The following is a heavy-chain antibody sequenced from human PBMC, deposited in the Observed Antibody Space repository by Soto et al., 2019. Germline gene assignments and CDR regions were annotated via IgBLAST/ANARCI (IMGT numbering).Heavy chain of an antibody. V-gene: IGHV1-69*06. CDR3: ASWSNWNPLYYDGLDV. CDR2: IIPLHNTS. D-gene: IGHD1-20*01. CDR1: GGAFNNSA. J-gene: IGHJ6*02. Sequence: QVQLLQSGAEVKKPGSSVKVLCKVSGGAFNNSALNWVRHGPGQGLEWLGGIIPLHNTSNYSLKFLGRVTVTAVISSTTVYMDLNSLPSDDTATYYCASWSNWNPLYYDGLDVWGQGTTVTVAS.